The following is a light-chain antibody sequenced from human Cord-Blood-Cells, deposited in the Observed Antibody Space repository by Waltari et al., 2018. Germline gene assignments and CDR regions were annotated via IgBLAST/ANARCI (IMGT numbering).Light chain of an antibody. Sequence: QSVLTQPPSVSGAPGQRVPISCTGSSSNIGAGYDVHWYQQLPGTAPKLLIYGNRIRPSGFPDRFSGSKSDTSASLAITGLQAEDEADYYCHSYDSSLSGSYVFGTGTKVTVL. V-gene: IGLV1-40*01. CDR1: SSNIGAGYD. CDR3: HSYDSSLSGSYV. J-gene: IGLJ1*01. CDR2: GNR.